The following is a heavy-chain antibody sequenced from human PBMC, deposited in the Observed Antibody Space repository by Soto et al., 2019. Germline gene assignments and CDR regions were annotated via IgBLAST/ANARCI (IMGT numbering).Heavy chain of an antibody. Sequence: LVQSGAEVKKPGASVRVSCEASGYIFGDYPIHRVRQAPGQSLEWMGWINPDNGNTKYSQQFQGRVTLTRDTFASTAYMELSSLGSEDTAVYYCAPTEKTIVVVATIGDAFDVWGQGTLVTVSS. V-gene: IGHV1-3*01. J-gene: IGHJ3*01. CDR2: INPDNGNT. CDR3: APTEKTIVVVATIGDAFDV. CDR1: GYIFGDYP. D-gene: IGHD2-15*01.